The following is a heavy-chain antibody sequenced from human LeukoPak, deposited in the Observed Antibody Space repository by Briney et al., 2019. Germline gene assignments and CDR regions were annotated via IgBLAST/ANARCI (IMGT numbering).Heavy chain of an antibody. V-gene: IGHV4-59*01. Sequence: TSETLSLTCTVSGGSISSYYWSWIRQPPGKGREWIGYIYYSGSTNYNPSLKSRVTISVDTSKNQFSLKLSSVTAADTAVYYCAREVGSSWSWGPYYFDYWGQGTLVTVSS. CDR3: AREVGSSWSWGPYYFDY. CDR1: GGSISSYY. J-gene: IGHJ4*02. D-gene: IGHD6-13*01. CDR2: IYYSGST.